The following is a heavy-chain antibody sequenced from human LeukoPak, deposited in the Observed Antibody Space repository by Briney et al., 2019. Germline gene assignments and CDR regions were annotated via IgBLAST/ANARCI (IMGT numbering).Heavy chain of an antibody. Sequence: SVKVSCKASGGTFSSYAISWVRQAPGQGLEWMGGINPIFGTANYAQRFQGRVTITADESTSTAYMELSSLRSEDTAVYYCASPSRGCSGGSCYYYYFDYWGQGTLVTVSS. CDR3: ASPSRGCSGGSCYYYYFDY. D-gene: IGHD2-15*01. CDR2: INPIFGTA. J-gene: IGHJ4*02. CDR1: GGTFSSYA. V-gene: IGHV1-69*13.